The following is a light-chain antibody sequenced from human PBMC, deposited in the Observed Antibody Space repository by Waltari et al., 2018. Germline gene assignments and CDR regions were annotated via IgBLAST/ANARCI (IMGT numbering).Light chain of an antibody. V-gene: IGKV1-5*03. CDR2: KAS. Sequence: DIQMTQSPSTLSASIGDRVTITCRASQTINDWLAWYQQKTGRDPKLLIYKASDLESGVPSRFSGSGSGTEFTLTISSLQPDDFATYYCQQYSSFPLIFGPGTRVEIK. CDR1: QTINDW. CDR3: QQYSSFPLI. J-gene: IGKJ3*01.